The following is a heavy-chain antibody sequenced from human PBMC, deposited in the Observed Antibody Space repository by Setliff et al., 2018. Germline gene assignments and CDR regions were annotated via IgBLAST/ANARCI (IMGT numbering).Heavy chain of an antibody. CDR2: IIPVFGTA. V-gene: IGHV1-69*06. CDR1: GYTFTSYA. CDR3: ARELPRTIFGVVIDY. J-gene: IGHJ4*02. D-gene: IGHD3-3*01. Sequence: SVKVSCKASGYTFTSYAMHWVRQAPGQGLEWMGRIIPVFGTANYAQKFQGRVTITADKSTSTAYMELSSLRSEDTAVYYCARELPRTIFGVVIDYWGQGTLVTVSS.